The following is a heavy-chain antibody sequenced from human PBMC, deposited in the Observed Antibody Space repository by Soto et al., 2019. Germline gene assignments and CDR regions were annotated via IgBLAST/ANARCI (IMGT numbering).Heavy chain of an antibody. J-gene: IGHJ4*02. CDR2: ISDYNGNT. V-gene: IGHV1-18*01. CDR3: ARDCAAAGPFDY. CDR1: GYTVTSYG. Sequence: QVQLWQSGAEVKKPGASVKVSCKASGYTVTSYGISWVRQAPGQGLEWMGWISDYNGNTNYAQKLQGRVTMTTDKSTSTAYMQLRSLRSDDTAVYYCARDCAAAGPFDYWGQGTLVTVSS. D-gene: IGHD6-13*01.